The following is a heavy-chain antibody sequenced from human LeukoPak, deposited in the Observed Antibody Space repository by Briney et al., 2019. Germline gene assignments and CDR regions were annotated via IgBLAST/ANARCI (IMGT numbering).Heavy chain of an antibody. D-gene: IGHD6-13*01. J-gene: IGHJ4*02. CDR1: GFNFINYA. Sequence: GGSLRLSCAASGFNFINYAMTWVRQAPGKGLEWVSAISGSGISTYYADSVKGRFTISRDNSKNTLYLQMNSLRAEDTAVYYCAKVSSWNTIDYWGQGTLVTVSS. CDR3: AKVSSWNTIDY. V-gene: IGHV3-23*01. CDR2: ISGSGIST.